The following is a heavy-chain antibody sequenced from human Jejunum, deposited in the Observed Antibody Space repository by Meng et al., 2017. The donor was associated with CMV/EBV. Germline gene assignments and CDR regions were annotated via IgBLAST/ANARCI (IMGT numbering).Heavy chain of an antibody. CDR3: ERTKCYGDFQKGHFDS. CDR2: IIPIINVG. J-gene: IGHJ4*02. V-gene: IGHV1-69*10. D-gene: IGHD4-17*01. Sequence: GGTYTNDAISWMRQAPGQGLGGGGGIIPIINVGNEAQSFQGRGKIIAERSTTTDYMELTSLRSEDTAVYDCERTKCYGDFQKGHFDSWGQGTLVTVSS. CDR1: GGTYTNDA.